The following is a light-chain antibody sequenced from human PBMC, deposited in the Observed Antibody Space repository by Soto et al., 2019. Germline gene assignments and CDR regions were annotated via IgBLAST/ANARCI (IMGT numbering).Light chain of an antibody. V-gene: IGLV1-47*03. Sequence: QSVLTQPPSASGTPGQRVNISCSGSSSNIGSNYVYWYRQFPGTAPKLLIQRNNQRPSGVPARFSGSKSGTSASLAISGLWSGDEADYYCGGWDDRLSGPVFGGGTQLTVL. CDR1: SSNIGSNY. CDR3: GGWDDRLSGPV. J-gene: IGLJ2*01. CDR2: RNN.